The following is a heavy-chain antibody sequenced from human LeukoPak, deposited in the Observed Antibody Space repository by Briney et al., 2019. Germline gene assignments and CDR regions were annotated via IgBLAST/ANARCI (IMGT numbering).Heavy chain of an antibody. CDR3: SRENGAFSPFGY. D-gene: IGHD2-8*01. CDR1: GGSISNTNW. Sequence: SSETLSLTCGVSGGSISNTNWWSWVRQPPGQGLEWIGEISLTGLTHYNPSLESRVTVSLGESKNQLSLNLTSVTAADTAVYYCSRENGAFSPFGYWGQGILVTV. CDR2: ISLTGLT. V-gene: IGHV4-4*02. J-gene: IGHJ4*02.